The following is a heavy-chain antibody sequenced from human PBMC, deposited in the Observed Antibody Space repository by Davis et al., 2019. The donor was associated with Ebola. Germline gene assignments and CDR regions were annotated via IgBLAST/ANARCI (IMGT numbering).Heavy chain of an antibody. CDR1: GFTFSSYG. CDR2: IWYDGSNK. J-gene: IGHJ6*04. V-gene: IGHV3-33*01. CDR3: ARSSYSWYFSGMDV. Sequence: GESLKISCAASGFTFSSYGMHWVRQAPGKGLEWVAVIWYDGSNKYYADSVKGRFTISRDNSKNTLYLQMNSLRAEDTAVYYCARSSYSWYFSGMDVWGKGTTVTVSS. D-gene: IGHD6-13*01.